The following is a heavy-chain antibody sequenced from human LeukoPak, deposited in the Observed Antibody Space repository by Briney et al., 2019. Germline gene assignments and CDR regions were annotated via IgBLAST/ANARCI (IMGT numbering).Heavy chain of an antibody. V-gene: IGHV1-2*02. CDR2: INSDSGFT. J-gene: IGHJ5*02. CDR3: ARNFDMKGFDP. D-gene: IGHD3-9*01. Sequence: ASVKVSCKASGYTFTGYYMNWAQQAPGQGLEWMGWINSDSGFTKYAQKFQGRVTMTRDTSITTVYMDLTRLTSDDTAVYYCARNFDMKGFDPWGQGTLVTVSS. CDR1: GYTFTGYY.